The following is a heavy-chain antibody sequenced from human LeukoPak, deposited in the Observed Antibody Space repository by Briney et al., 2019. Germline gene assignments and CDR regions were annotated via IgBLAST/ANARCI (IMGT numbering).Heavy chain of an antibody. Sequence: GGSLRLSCAASGFTFDDYAMHWVRQAPGKGLEWVSGISWNSGSIGYADSVNGRFTISRDNAKNSLYLQMNSLRAEDTALYYCAKVTRRLLWFGELHNWGQGTLVTVSS. J-gene: IGHJ4*02. CDR1: GFTFDDYA. V-gene: IGHV3-9*01. CDR3: AKVTRRLLWFGELHN. CDR2: ISWNSGSI. D-gene: IGHD3-10*01.